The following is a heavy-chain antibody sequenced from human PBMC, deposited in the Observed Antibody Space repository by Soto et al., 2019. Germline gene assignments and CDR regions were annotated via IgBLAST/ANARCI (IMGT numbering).Heavy chain of an antibody. CDR3: AREGLDTAGFFDI. Sequence: AGGSLRLSCAASGFTFSSYWMHWVRQAPGKGLVWVSRIKSDGTSTSYADSVKGRFTISRDNAKNTLYLQMTSLRAEDTAVYYCAREGLDTAGFFDIWGQGTMVTVSS. CDR2: IKSDGTST. D-gene: IGHD6-13*01. CDR1: GFTFSSYW. V-gene: IGHV3-74*01. J-gene: IGHJ3*02.